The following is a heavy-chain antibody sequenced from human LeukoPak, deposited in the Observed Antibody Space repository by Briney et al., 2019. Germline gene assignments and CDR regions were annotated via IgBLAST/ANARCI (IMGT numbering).Heavy chain of an antibody. CDR2: INHSGST. CDR3: ARGLGSIAAAVYFDY. D-gene: IGHD6-13*01. V-gene: IGHV4-34*01. CDR1: GGSFSGYY. Sequence: SETLSLTCAVYGGSFSGYYWSWIRQPPGKGLEWIGEINHSGSTNYNPSLKSRVTISVDTSKSQFSLKLSSVTAADTAVYYCARGLGSIAAAVYFDYWGQGSQVTVSS. J-gene: IGHJ4*02.